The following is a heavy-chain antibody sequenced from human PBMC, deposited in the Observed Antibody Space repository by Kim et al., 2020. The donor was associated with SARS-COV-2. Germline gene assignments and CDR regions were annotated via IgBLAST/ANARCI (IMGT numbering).Heavy chain of an antibody. D-gene: IGHD1-1*01. Sequence: GGSLRLSCAASGFTFSSYSMNWVRQAPGKGLEWVSSISSSSSYIYYAASVKGRFTISRDNAKNSLYLQMNSLGAEDTAVYYCARDRTRYRGNYYYYYGMDVWGQGTTVTVSS. CDR2: ISSSSSYI. V-gene: IGHV3-21*01. J-gene: IGHJ6*02. CDR3: ARDRTRYRGNYYYYYGMDV. CDR1: GFTFSSYS.